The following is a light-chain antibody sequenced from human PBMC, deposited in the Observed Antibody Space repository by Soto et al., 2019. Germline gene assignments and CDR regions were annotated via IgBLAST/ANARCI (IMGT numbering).Light chain of an antibody. Sequence: QSVLTQPASVSGSPGQSITISCTGTSSDVGSYNLVSWYQQHPGKAPKPMIYEGSKRPSGVSNRFSGSKSGNTASLTISGLQAEDEADYYCCSYAGSSTFAVFGGGTQLTVL. J-gene: IGLJ7*01. CDR1: SSDVGSYNL. V-gene: IGLV2-23*03. CDR3: CSYAGSSTFAV. CDR2: EGS.